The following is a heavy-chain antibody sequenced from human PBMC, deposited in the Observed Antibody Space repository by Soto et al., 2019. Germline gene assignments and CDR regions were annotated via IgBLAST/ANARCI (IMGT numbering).Heavy chain of an antibody. D-gene: IGHD2-2*01. CDR3: ASVDCSSTSCYGYNWFDP. Sequence: ASVKVSCKASGYTFTSYAMHWVRQAAGQRLEWMGWINAGNGNTKYSQKFQGRVTITRDTSASTAYMELSSLRSEDTAVYYCASVDCSSTSCYGYNWFDPWGQGTLVTVSS. J-gene: IGHJ5*02. V-gene: IGHV1-3*01. CDR1: GYTFTSYA. CDR2: INAGNGNT.